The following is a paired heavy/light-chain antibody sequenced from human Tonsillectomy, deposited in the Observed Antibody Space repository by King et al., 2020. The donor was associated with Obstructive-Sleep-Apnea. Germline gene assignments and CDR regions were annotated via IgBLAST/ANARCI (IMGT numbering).Heavy chain of an antibody. V-gene: IGHV3-30*18. Sequence: QVQLVESGGGVVQPGRSLRLSCAASGFTFNQYGMHWVRQAPGKGLEWVAVISYDGSNKYYADSVKGRFTISRDNSKNTLYLQMNSLRAEDTAVYYCAKDAGTFAFVRKYFLDYWGRGTLVTVSS. J-gene: IGHJ4*02. D-gene: IGHD1-26*01. CDR2: ISYDGSNK. CDR1: GFTFNQYG. CDR3: AKDAGTFAFVRKYFLDY.
Light chain of an antibody. CDR1: QSISSSY. CDR2: SAS. Sequence: EIVLTQSPGTLSLSPGERATLSCRASQSISSSYLSWYQQKPGQAPRLLMYSASIRATGIPDRFGGSGSGTDFTLTISRLEPEDFAVYYCLQYGNSPPYTFGQGTKLEIK. V-gene: IGKV3-20*01. J-gene: IGKJ2*01. CDR3: LQYGNSPPYT.